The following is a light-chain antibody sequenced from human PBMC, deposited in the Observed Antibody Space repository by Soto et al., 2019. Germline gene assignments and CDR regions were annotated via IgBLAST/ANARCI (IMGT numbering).Light chain of an antibody. CDR1: SSDIGSYRY. J-gene: IGLJ1*01. CDR2: EVS. V-gene: IGLV2-14*01. CDR3: SSFTSTYTQA. Sequence: QSVLTQPASVSGSPGQSVTISCTGTSSDIGSYRYVSWYQQHPGKAPKLLIFEVSYRPSGVSNRFSASKSGNTASLTLSGPHTEDVADYHCSSFTSTYTQAFGTGTNVTAL.